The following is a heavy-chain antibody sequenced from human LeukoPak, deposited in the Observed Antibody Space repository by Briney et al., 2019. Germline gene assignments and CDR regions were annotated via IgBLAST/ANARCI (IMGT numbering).Heavy chain of an antibody. CDR3: ARANTYDSNYYYGMDV. J-gene: IGHJ6*02. D-gene: IGHD5-12*01. V-gene: IGHV3-48*01. CDR1: GFTFSSYS. Sequence: TGGSLRLSCAASGFTFSSYSMNWVRQAPGKGLEWVSYISSSSSTIYYADSVKGRFTISRDNAKNSLYLQMNSLRAEDTAVYYCARANTYDSNYYYGMDVWGQGTTVTVSS. CDR2: ISSSSSTI.